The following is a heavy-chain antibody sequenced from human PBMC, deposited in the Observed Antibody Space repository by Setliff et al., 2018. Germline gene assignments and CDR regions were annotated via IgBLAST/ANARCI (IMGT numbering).Heavy chain of an antibody. D-gene: IGHD2-2*01. Sequence: GESLKISCKASGYIFTNYWIGWVRQMPGEGLEWMGVIYPDDSDTRYSPSFQGQVTISADKSINTAYLQWSSLKASDTAIYYCTRHEDRNKCTSSSCYRENDAFDVWGQGAMVTVSS. J-gene: IGHJ3*01. CDR1: GYIFTNYW. V-gene: IGHV5-51*01. CDR3: TRHEDRNKCTSSSCYRENDAFDV. CDR2: IYPDDSDT.